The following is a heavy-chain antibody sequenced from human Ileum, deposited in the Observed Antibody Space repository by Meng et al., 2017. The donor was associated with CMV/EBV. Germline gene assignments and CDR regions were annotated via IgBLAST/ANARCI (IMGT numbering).Heavy chain of an antibody. V-gene: IGHV4-59*01. CDR2: IHYNGRT. J-gene: IGHJ6*02. CDR1: DDSINNYY. CDR3: ARDGYGDYPGYYYGMDV. D-gene: IGHD4-17*01. Sequence: SETLSLTCSVSDDSINNYYWTWIRQPPGKGLEWIGYIHYNGRTHYNSSLKSRVTISLDTSKNQFSLKLSSVTAADTAVYYCARDGYGDYPGYYYGMDVWGQGNMV.